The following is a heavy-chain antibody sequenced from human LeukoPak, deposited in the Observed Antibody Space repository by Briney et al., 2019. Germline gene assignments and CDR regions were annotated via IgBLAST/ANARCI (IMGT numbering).Heavy chain of an antibody. CDR1: GFTFSSYA. D-gene: IGHD3-3*01. CDR2: ISGSGGST. V-gene: IGHV3-23*01. CDR3: AKDTNVLRFLEWLSDDAFDI. Sequence: GGSLRLSCAASGFTFSSYAMSWVRQAPGKGLEWVSAISGSGGSTYYADSVKGRFTISRDNSENTLYLQMNSLRAEDTAVYYCAKDTNVLRFLEWLSDDAFDIWGQGTMVTVSS. J-gene: IGHJ3*02.